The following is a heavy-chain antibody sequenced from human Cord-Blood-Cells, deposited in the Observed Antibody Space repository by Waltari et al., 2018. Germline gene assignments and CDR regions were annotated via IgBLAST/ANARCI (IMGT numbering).Heavy chain of an antibody. CDR2: FDPEDGET. V-gene: IGHV1-24*01. Sequence: QVQLVPSGAEVKKPGASVKVSCKVSGYTLTELSMHWVRHGPGKGLEWMGGFDPEDGETIYAQKFQGRVTMTEDTSTDTAYMELSSLRSEDTAVYYCATDLYSGSYYAFDIWGQGTMVTVSS. CDR1: GYTLTELS. J-gene: IGHJ3*02. D-gene: IGHD1-26*01. CDR3: ATDLYSGSYYAFDI.